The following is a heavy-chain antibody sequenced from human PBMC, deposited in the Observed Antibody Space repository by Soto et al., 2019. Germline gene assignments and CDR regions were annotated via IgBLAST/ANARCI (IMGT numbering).Heavy chain of an antibody. CDR2: INPSGGRA. J-gene: IGHJ6*02. CDR3: AREKASTSLLTHYYYAMDV. CDR1: GYTFINYY. V-gene: IGHV1-46*01. Sequence: ASVKVSCKSSGYTFINYYVHWVRQAPGQGLEWMGMINPSGGRATYPQKFQGRVTMTRDTSTSTVYVELSSLRSDDTAVFYCAREKASTSLLTHYYYAMDVWGQGTTVTVSS.